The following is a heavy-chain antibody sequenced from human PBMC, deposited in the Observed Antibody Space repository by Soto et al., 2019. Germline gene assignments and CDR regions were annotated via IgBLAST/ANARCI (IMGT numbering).Heavy chain of an antibody. J-gene: IGHJ3*02. V-gene: IGHV3-11*01. CDR2: ISSSGSTI. Sequence: GGSLRLSCAASGFTFSDYYMSWIRQAPGKGLEWVSYISSSGSTIYYADSVKGRFTISRDNAKNSLYLQMNSLRAEDTAVYYCARSNIVATLDAFDIWGQGTMVTVSS. D-gene: IGHD5-12*01. CDR3: ARSNIVATLDAFDI. CDR1: GFTFSDYY.